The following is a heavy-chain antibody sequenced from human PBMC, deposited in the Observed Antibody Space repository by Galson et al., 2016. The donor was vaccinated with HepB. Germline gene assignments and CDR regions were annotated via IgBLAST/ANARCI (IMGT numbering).Heavy chain of an antibody. CDR3: ARDPRDFWSGLYGMDV. CDR1: GFTLSDYY. Sequence: LRLSCAASGFTLSDYYMCWIRQAPGKGLEWVSYISNSGSTIYYTDSVKGRFTISRDNAKNSLYLQMNSLKAEDTAVYYCARDPRDFWSGLYGMDVWGQGTTVTVSS. V-gene: IGHV3-11*01. J-gene: IGHJ6*02. D-gene: IGHD3-3*01. CDR2: ISNSGSTI.